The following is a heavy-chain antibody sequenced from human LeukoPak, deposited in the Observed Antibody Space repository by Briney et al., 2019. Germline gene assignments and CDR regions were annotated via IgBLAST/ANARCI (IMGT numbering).Heavy chain of an antibody. CDR1: GDTFINYG. CDR3: ARALSRGYSGYDYGLGY. J-gene: IGHJ4*02. V-gene: IGHV1-18*01. Sequence: ASVKVSCKASGDTFINYGVTWVRQAPGQGLEWMGWISAPNGNTNYAQKLQGRVTMTTETSTSTAYMELRSLRSDDTAVYYCARALSRGYSGYDYGLGYWGQGTLVTVSS. CDR2: ISAPNGNT. D-gene: IGHD5-12*01.